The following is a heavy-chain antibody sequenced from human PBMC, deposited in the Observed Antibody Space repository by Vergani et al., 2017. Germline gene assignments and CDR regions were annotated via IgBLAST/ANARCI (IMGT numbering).Heavy chain of an antibody. CDR1: GFTFSAYG. J-gene: IGHJ6*02. Sequence: EVQLVESGGGLVKPGGSLRLSCAASGFTFSAYGMNWVRQAPGKGLEWISYISSLSKIIYYADTVKGRFTISRDNARGSLSLQMNRLRGEDTAVYYCARDRYYLGSGSYPYFYYYGLDVWGQGTAVTVSS. V-gene: IGHV3-48*01. CDR2: ISSLSKII. D-gene: IGHD3-10*01. CDR3: ARDRYYLGSGSYPYFYYYGLDV.